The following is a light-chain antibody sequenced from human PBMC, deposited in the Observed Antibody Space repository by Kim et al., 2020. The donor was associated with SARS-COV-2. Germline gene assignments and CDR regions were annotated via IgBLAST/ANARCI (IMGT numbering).Light chain of an antibody. CDR3: QQSYNNPLT. CDR1: QSINTH. J-gene: IGKJ4*01. V-gene: IGKV1-39*01. Sequence: ASGGHRVTISCRASQSINTHLNWYQQKPGKAPKALIYAASSLHSGVPSRFGGSGSGTDFTLTISSLQPEDFATYYCQQSYNNPLTFGGGTKVDIK. CDR2: AAS.